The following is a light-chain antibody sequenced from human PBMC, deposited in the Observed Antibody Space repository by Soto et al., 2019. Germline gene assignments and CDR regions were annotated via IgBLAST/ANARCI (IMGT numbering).Light chain of an antibody. Sequence: QSALTQPASVSGSPGQSITISCTGTSSDIGGYYYVSWYQHHPGKAPKLMIYQVTNRPSGVSHRFSGSKSGNTVSLTISGLQAEDEADYYCTSYSSSSTFYVFGPGTKVTVL. V-gene: IGLV2-14*01. CDR3: TSYSSSSTFYV. CDR2: QVT. J-gene: IGLJ1*01. CDR1: SSDIGGYYY.